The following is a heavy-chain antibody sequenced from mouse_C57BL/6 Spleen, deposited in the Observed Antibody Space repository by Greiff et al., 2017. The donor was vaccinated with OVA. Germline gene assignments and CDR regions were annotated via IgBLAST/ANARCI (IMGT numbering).Heavy chain of an antibody. J-gene: IGHJ2*01. CDR2: INPNNGGT. CDR1: GYTFTDYN. CDR3: SRRAYYSNYFDY. D-gene: IGHD2-5*01. Sequence: EVQLQQSGPELVKPGASVKIPCKASGYTFTDYNMDWVKQSHGKSLEWIGDINPNNGGTIYNQKFKGKATLTVDKSSSTAYMELRSLTSEDTAVYDCSRRAYYSNYFDYWGQGTTLTVSS. V-gene: IGHV1-18*01.